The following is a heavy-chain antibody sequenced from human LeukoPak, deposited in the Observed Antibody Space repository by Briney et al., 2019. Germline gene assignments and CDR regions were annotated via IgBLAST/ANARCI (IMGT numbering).Heavy chain of an antibody. CDR3: ARRLATGPNGYSRKYYFDY. D-gene: IGHD6-13*01. Sequence: SETLSLTCTVSGGSISSSSYYRGWIRQPPGKGLEWIGSIYYSGSTYYNPSLKSRVTISVDTSKNQFSLKLSSVTAADTAVYYCARRLATGPNGYSRKYYFDYWGQGTLVTVSS. J-gene: IGHJ4*02. CDR1: GGSISSSSYY. CDR2: IYYSGST. V-gene: IGHV4-39*01.